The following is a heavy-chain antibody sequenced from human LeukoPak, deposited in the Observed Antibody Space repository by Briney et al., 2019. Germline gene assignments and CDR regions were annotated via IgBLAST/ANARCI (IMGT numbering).Heavy chain of an antibody. CDR3: AAYRSGGYVIDY. Sequence: SETLSLTCTVSGGSISSGSYYWRWLRQPAGRGLEWIGRIYTSGSTNYNPSLKNRVTISVDTSKNQFSLKLSSGTAADTAGYYCAAYRSGGYVIDYWGQGTLVTLSS. CDR1: GGSISSGSYY. CDR2: IYTSGST. D-gene: IGHD3-16*01. V-gene: IGHV4-61*02. J-gene: IGHJ4*02.